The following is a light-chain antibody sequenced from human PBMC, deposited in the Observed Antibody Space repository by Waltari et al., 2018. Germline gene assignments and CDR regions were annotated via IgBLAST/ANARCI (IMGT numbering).Light chain of an antibody. CDR1: QSVSSY. J-gene: IGKJ4*01. Sequence: DIVLTQSPATLSLSPGEIAPLSCTASQSVSSYLAWYQQKPGQAPRLLIYDASNRATGIPARFSGSGSGTDFTLTISSLEPEDFAVYYCQQRSNWPLTFGGGTKVEIK. V-gene: IGKV3-11*01. CDR2: DAS. CDR3: QQRSNWPLT.